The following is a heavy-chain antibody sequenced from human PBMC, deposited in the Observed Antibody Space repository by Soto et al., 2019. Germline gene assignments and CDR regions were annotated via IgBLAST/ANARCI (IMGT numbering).Heavy chain of an antibody. CDR3: ARGGQYRYFDY. D-gene: IGHD2-2*02. CDR1: GYTFTLFG. J-gene: IGHJ4*02. Sequence: QVQLVQSGAEVKKPGASVKVSCTTSGYTFTLFGITWVRQAPGQGLEWMGWSSPYNGDTKYAEKLEGRVTLTTNTSTDPAYKELTGLTSDDPAEYYCARGGQYRYFDYWGQGTLVTVSS. V-gene: IGHV1-18*01. CDR2: SSPYNGDT.